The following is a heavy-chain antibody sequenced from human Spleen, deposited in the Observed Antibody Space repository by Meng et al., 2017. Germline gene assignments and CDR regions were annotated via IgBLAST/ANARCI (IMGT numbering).Heavy chain of an antibody. CDR3: AREIWFGESHDDY. Sequence: GGSLRLSCAASGFTFSGYEMNWVRQAPGKGLEWVSYISSSGSTIYYADSVKGRFTISRANAKNSLYLQMNSLRAEDTAVYYCAREIWFGESHDDYWGQGTLVTVAS. CDR2: ISSSGSTI. V-gene: IGHV3-48*03. CDR1: GFTFSGYE. D-gene: IGHD3-10*01. J-gene: IGHJ4*02.